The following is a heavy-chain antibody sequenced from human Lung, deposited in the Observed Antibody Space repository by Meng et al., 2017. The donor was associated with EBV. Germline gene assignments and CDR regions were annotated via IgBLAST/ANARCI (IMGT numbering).Heavy chain of an antibody. V-gene: IGHV3-21*02. Sequence: EVQLVESGXXLVKPGESLRLSCVASGFIFSDYNVNWLRQAPGKGLEWVSSISSGNSYIYYADSVKGRFSISRDNAKNSLSLQMNSLRADDTAVYYCARLTGTGWFDPWGQGTLVTVSS. D-gene: IGHD1-7*01. CDR1: GFIFSDYN. CDR3: ARLTGTGWFDP. CDR2: ISSGNSYI. J-gene: IGHJ5*02.